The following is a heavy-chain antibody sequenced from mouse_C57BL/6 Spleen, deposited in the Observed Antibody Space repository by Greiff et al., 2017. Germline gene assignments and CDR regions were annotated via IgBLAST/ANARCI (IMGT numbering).Heavy chain of an antibody. Sequence: VQLQQPGAELVMPGASVKLSCKASGYTFTSYWMHWVKQRPGQGLEWIGEIDPSDSYTNYNQKFKGKSTLTVDNSSSTASMQLSSLTSEDSAVYYCARRNYGGAWFAYWGQGTLVTVSA. CDR1: GYTFTSYW. J-gene: IGHJ3*01. CDR3: ARRNYGGAWFAY. V-gene: IGHV1-69*01. CDR2: IDPSDSYT. D-gene: IGHD1-1*01.